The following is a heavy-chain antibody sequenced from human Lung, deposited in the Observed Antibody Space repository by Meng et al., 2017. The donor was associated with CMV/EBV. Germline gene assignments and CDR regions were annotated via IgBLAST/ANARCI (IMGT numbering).Heavy chain of an antibody. Sequence: QGQLVQSGGEVKKPGASVKVSCKASGYTFTNYYMHWVRQAPGQGLEWMGIINPSGGSTSYAQKFQGRVTMTRDTSISTAYMELSSLRSDDAAIYYCVRANLGSADYWGQGTLVTVSS. V-gene: IGHV1-46*01. CDR2: INPSGGST. D-gene: IGHD7-27*01. CDR3: VRANLGSADY. J-gene: IGHJ4*02. CDR1: GYTFTNYY.